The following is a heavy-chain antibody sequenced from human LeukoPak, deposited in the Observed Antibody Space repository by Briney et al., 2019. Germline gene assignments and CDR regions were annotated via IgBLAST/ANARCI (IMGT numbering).Heavy chain of an antibody. D-gene: IGHD6-19*01. V-gene: IGHV4-59*08. Sequence: SETLSLTCTVSGASIRNNYWTWIRQTPGKGPEWIGYIYHTGATSYNPSLKSRVSMSVDMSKEQFSVKLTSVTAADTAVYFCGRYGGSGWVIDSWGRGTLVTVSS. CDR1: GASIRNNY. J-gene: IGHJ4*02. CDR3: GRYGGSGWVIDS. CDR2: IYHTGAT.